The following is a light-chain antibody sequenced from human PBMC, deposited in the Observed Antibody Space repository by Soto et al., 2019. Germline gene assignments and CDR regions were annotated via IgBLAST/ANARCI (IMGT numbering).Light chain of an antibody. CDR3: QQYENRPYT. CDR2: AAS. Sequence: DIQMTQSPSSLSASVGDRVTITCRASQSISTYLNWYQQKPGKAPKLLIYAASSLQSGVPFRFSGSASGTEFTLSISSLQPEDNATYYCQQYENRPYTFGPGTKVDIK. V-gene: IGKV1-39*01. J-gene: IGKJ3*01. CDR1: QSISTY.